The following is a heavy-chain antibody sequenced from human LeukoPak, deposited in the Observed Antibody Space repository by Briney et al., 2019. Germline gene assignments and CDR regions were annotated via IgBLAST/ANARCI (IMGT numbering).Heavy chain of an antibody. CDR2: IIPIFGTA. V-gene: IGHV1-69*13. Sequence: SVKVSCKASGGTFSSYAISWVRQAPGQGLEWMGGIIPIFGTANYAQKFQGRVTITADESTSTAYMELSSLRSEDTAVYYCARVRGYCSGGSCYSLRHFDYWGQGTLVTVSS. CDR1: GGTFSSYA. J-gene: IGHJ4*02. CDR3: ARVRGYCSGGSCYSLRHFDY. D-gene: IGHD2-15*01.